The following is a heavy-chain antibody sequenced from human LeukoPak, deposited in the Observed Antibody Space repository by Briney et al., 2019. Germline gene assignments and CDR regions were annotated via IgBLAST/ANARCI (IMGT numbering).Heavy chain of an antibody. V-gene: IGHV4-59*01. Sequence: SETLSLTCTVSGGSISSYYWSWIRQPPGKGLEWIGYIYYSGSTNYNFSLKSRVTISVDTSKNQFSLKLSSVTAADTAVYYCARGGSGSYYYYYGMDVWGQGTTVTVSS. J-gene: IGHJ6*02. D-gene: IGHD3-10*01. CDR1: GGSISSYY. CDR3: ARGGSGSYYYYYGMDV. CDR2: IYYSGST.